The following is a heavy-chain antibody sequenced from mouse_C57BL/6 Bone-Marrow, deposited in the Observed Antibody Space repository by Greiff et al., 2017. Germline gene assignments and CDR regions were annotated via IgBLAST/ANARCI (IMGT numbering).Heavy chain of an antibody. CDR3: ARYPIYYGYDRGYWYFDV. CDR2: IYPRSGNT. CDR1: GYTFTSYG. V-gene: IGHV1-81*01. D-gene: IGHD2-2*01. J-gene: IGHJ1*03. Sequence: QVQLQQSGAELARPGASVKLSCKASGYTFTSYGISWVKQRTGQGLEWIGEIYPRSGNTYYNEKFKGKATLTAYKSSSTAYMELRSLTSEDSAVYFCARYPIYYGYDRGYWYFDVWGTGTTVTVAS.